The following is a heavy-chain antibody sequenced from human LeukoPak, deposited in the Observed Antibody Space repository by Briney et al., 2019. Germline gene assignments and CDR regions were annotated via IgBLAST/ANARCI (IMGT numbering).Heavy chain of an antibody. Sequence: SQTLSLTCSVSGDSIRSGSFHWHWIQQPAGKGLEWIGRIYITGSTDYNPSLKSRVTMSVDTSNNQFSLKLTSVTAADTAVYYCAKSWGYAANSLHIQHWGQGARVIVSA. CDR2: IYITGST. V-gene: IGHV4-61*02. CDR3: AKSWGYAANSLHIQH. CDR1: GDSIRSGSFH. D-gene: IGHD4-23*01. J-gene: IGHJ1*01.